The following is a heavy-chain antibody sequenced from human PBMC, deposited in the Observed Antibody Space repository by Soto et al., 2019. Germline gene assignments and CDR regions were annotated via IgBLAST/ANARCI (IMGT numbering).Heavy chain of an antibody. V-gene: IGHV3-64*04. D-gene: IGHD4-17*01. J-gene: IGHJ5*02. CDR3: AKVGGFDP. Sequence: GGSLRLSCSASGFSFNRYSMHWGRQAPGKGLEYVSAIRSDGGYTEYANSVKGRFTISRDNSKNTMYLQLNSLRADDTAVYYCAKVGGFDPWGQGTLVTSPQ. CDR2: IRSDGGYT. CDR1: GFSFNRYS.